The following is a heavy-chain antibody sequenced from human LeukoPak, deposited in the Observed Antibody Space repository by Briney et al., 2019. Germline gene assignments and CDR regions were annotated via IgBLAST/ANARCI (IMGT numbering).Heavy chain of an antibody. D-gene: IGHD6-13*01. CDR1: GFTFSSYS. V-gene: IGHV3-23*01. J-gene: IGHJ3*02. Sequence: PGGSLRLSCAASGFTFSSYSMNWVRQAPGKGLEWVSGISGSGGSTYYADSVKGRFTISRDNSKNTLYLQMNSLRAEDTAVYYCAKDRGSWSRGAFDIWGQGTTVTVSS. CDR3: AKDRGSWSRGAFDI. CDR2: ISGSGGST.